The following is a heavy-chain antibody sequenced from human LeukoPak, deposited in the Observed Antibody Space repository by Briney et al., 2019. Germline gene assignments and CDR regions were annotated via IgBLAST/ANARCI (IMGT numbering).Heavy chain of an antibody. CDR3: ARDLTESGSFDY. J-gene: IGHJ4*02. V-gene: IGHV4-39*06. CDR1: GGSISSSSYY. Sequence: SETLSLTCTVSGGSISSSSYYWGWIRQPPGKGLEWIGSIYYSGSTYYNPSLKSRVTISVDTSKNQFPLKLSSVTAADTAVYYCARDLTESGSFDYWGQGTLVTVSS. D-gene: IGHD3-10*01. CDR2: IYYSGST.